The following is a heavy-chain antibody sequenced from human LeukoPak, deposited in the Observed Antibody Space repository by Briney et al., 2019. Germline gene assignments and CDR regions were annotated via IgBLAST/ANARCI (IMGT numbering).Heavy chain of an antibody. CDR1: GGSITTYY. CDR3: AADRQEGGSGSYWFDP. CDR2: VYHSGST. Sequence: SETLSLTCTIPGGSITTYYWSWIRQSAGKGLEWIGNVYHSGSTTYNPSLKTRVTMSVDTSKNQFSLRLTSVTAADTAVYYCAADRQEGGSGSYWFDPWGQGTLVTVSS. J-gene: IGHJ5*02. D-gene: IGHD3-10*01. V-gene: IGHV4-59*01.